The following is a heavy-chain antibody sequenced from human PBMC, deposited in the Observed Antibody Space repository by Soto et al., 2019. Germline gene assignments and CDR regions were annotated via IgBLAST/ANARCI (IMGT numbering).Heavy chain of an antibody. D-gene: IGHD2-2*01. Sequence: TSETLSLTCEVSGVSISSGGYSWSWIRQSPGKGLEWMGYIFHSGTTDYNPSLKSRLTISVDRSKNQFSLKLSSVTAADTAVYYCARYPPTSHYCSSTSCQSHWGQGTLVTVSS. CDR3: ARYPPTSHYCSSTSCQSH. J-gene: IGHJ4*02. CDR2: IFHSGTT. V-gene: IGHV4-30-2*06. CDR1: GVSISSGGYS.